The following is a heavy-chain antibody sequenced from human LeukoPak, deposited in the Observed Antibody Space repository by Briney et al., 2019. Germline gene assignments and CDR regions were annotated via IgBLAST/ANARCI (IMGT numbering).Heavy chain of an antibody. V-gene: IGHV3-73*01. CDR3: TNCYTMGVS. J-gene: IGHJ5*02. Sequence: GGSLRLSCAASGFTFSGSAMHWVRQASGKGLEWVGRIRSKANSYATAYAASVKGRFTISRDDSKNTAYLQMNSLKTEDTAVYFCTNCYTMGVSWGQGTLVTVSS. CDR2: IRSKANSYAT. D-gene: IGHD3-16*01. CDR1: GFTFSGSA.